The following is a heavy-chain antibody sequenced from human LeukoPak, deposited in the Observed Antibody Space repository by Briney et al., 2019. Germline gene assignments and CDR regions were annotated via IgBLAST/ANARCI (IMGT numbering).Heavy chain of an antibody. J-gene: IGHJ4*02. Sequence: GGSVRLSCAASGFTFSSYEMNWVRQAPGKGLEWVSYISSSWKTIYYADSVKVRFTICRDNAKNSLYLQMNRPRAQDTAVYYCARPDGDYYYGSGSYFHYWGQGTLVTVSS. V-gene: IGHV3-48*03. D-gene: IGHD3-10*01. CDR1: GFTFSSYE. CDR3: ARPDGDYYYGSGSYFHY. CDR2: ISSSWKTI.